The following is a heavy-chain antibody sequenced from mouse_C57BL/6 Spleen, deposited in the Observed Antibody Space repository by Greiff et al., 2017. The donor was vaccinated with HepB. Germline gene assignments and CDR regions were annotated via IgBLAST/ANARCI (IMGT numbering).Heavy chain of an antibody. V-gene: IGHV5-6*02. CDR1: GFTFSSYG. D-gene: IGHD2-3*01. CDR2: ISSGGSYT. Sequence: DVMLVESGGDLVKPGGSLKLSCAASGFTFSSYGMSWVRQTPDKRLEWVATISSGGSYTYYPDSVKGRFTISRDNAKNTLYLQMSSLKSEDTAMYYCARQGDGYYGDYAMDYWGQGTSVTVSS. J-gene: IGHJ4*01. CDR3: ARQGDGYYGDYAMDY.